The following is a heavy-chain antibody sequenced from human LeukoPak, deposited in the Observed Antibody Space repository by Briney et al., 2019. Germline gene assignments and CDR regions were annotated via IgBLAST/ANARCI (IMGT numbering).Heavy chain of an antibody. Sequence: ASVNVSCKASGGTFSSYAISWVRQAPGQGLEWMGGIIPIFGTANYAQKFQGRVTITTDESTSTAYMELSSLRSEDTAVYYCASPYHPFVAVSIDIWGQGTMVTVSS. CDR3: ASPYHPFVAVSIDI. D-gene: IGHD2-2*01. J-gene: IGHJ3*02. V-gene: IGHV1-69*05. CDR2: IIPIFGTA. CDR1: GGTFSSYA.